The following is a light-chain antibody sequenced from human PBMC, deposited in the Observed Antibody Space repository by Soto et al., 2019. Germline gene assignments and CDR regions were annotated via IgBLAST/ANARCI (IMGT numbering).Light chain of an antibody. V-gene: IGLV1-44*01. CDR1: SSNIGKNS. J-gene: IGLJ2*01. Sequence: QSVLTQPPSASGTPGQRVTMSCSGSSSNIGKNSVHWYRQLPGTAPELLIYNNNQWSSGVPVRFSGSKSGSSASLAIGGLQSEDEADYYCATWDDNFNGPVFGGGTKVTVL. CDR2: NNN. CDR3: ATWDDNFNGPV.